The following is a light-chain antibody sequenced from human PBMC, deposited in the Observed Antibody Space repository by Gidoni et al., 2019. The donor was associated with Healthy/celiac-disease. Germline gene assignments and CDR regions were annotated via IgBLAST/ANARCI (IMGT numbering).Light chain of an antibody. CDR1: QSISSW. CDR2: DAS. CDR3: QQYNSYSRYT. Sequence: DSQMTQSPSTLSASVGDRVTITCRASQSISSWLAWYQQKPGKGPKLLIYDASSLESGVPSRFSGSGSGTEFPLTISSLQPDAFATYYCQQYNSYSRYTFGQGPKLEI. V-gene: IGKV1-5*01. J-gene: IGKJ2*01.